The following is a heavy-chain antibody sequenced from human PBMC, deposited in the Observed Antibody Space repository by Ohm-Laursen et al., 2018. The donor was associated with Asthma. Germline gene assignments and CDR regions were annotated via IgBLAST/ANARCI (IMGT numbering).Heavy chain of an antibody. Sequence: GASVKVSCKSLGGTFNNYVIGWVRQAPGQGLEWVGGINSVFGITSYPQKFQGRVTVTADESTSTVYMELSSLRSEDTAVYYCASLSQDGYNYLPDYWGQGTLVTVSS. CDR2: INSVFGIT. CDR3: ASLSQDGYNYLPDY. V-gene: IGHV1-69*13. CDR1: GGTFNNYV. D-gene: IGHD5-24*01. J-gene: IGHJ4*02.